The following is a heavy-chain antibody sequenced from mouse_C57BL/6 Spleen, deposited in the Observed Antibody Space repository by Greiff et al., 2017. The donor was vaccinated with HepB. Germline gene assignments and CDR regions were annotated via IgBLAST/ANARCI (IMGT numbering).Heavy chain of an antibody. CDR3: ARLRYYYGSTDY. D-gene: IGHD1-1*01. Sequence: VQLQQPGAELVKPGASVKMSCKASGYTFTSYWITWVKQRPGQGLEWIGDIYPGSGSTNYNEKFKSKATLTVDTSSSTAYMQLSSLTSEDSAVYYCARLRYYYGSTDYWGQGTTLTVSS. CDR1: GYTFTSYW. CDR2: IYPGSGST. J-gene: IGHJ2*01. V-gene: IGHV1-55*01.